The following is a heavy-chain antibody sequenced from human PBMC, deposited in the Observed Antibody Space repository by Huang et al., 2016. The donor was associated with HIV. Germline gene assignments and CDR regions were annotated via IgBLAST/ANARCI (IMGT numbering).Heavy chain of an antibody. V-gene: IGHV5-51*01. CDR3: ARRGFNTGSSPDP. CDR1: GYSFTNYW. Sequence: EVQLVQSGPEVKKPGESLKISCRGSGYSFTNYWIGWVRQRPGKCLEWMAIIYPGDSDAAYNPSFRGQVTISADKSINTAHLQWDSLKTSDSAIYYCARRGFNTGSSPDPWGQGTLVTVSS. CDR2: IYPGDSDA. D-gene: IGHD1-26*01. J-gene: IGHJ5*02.